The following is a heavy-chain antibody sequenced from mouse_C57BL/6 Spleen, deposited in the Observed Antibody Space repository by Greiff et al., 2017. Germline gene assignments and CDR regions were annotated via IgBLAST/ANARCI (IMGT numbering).Heavy chain of an antibody. V-gene: IGHV1-52*01. D-gene: IGHD2-4*01. CDR2: IDPSDSET. CDR3: ARDDYRAWFAY. J-gene: IGHJ3*01. CDR1: GYTFTSYW. Sequence: QVQLKQPGAELVRPGSSVKLSCKASGYTFTSYWMHWVKQRPIQGLEWIGNIDPSDSETHYNQKFKDKATLTVDKSSSTAYMQLSSLTSAESAVYYCARDDYRAWFAYWGQGTLVTVSA.